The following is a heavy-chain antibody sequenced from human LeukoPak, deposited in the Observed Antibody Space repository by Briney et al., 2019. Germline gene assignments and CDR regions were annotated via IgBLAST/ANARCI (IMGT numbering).Heavy chain of an antibody. J-gene: IGHJ4*02. CDR2: INHSGST. V-gene: IGHV4-34*01. CDR3: ARSSTRLPDY. Sequence: SETLSLTCAVYGGSFSGYYWSWIRQPPGKGLEWIGEINHSGSTNYNPSLKSRVTISVVTSKNQFSLKLSSVTAADTAVYYCARSSTRLPDYWGQGTLVTVSS. D-gene: IGHD3-3*02. CDR1: GGSFSGYY.